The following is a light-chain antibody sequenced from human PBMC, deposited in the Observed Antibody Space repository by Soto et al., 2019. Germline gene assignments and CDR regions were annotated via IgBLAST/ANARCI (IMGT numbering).Light chain of an antibody. CDR3: CSYAGSSTYVV. J-gene: IGLJ2*01. CDR2: EGS. CDR1: SSDVGSYNL. V-gene: IGLV2-23*01. Sequence: QSALTQPASVSGSPGQSITISCTGTSSDVGSYNLVSWYQQHPGKAPKLMIYEGSKRPSGVSNRFSGSKSGNTASLTISGLHAEHEADYYCCSYAGSSTYVVFGGGTKLTVL.